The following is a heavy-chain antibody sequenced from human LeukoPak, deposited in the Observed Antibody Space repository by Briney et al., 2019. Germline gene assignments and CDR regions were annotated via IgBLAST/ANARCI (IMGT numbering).Heavy chain of an antibody. CDR3: ARGSSSGWPDYFDY. CDR2: ISYDGSNK. J-gene: IGHJ4*02. Sequence: PGGSLRLSCAASGFTFSSYAMHWVRQAPGKGLEWVAVISYDGSNKYYADSVKGRFTISRDNSKNTLYLQMNSLRAEDTAVYYCARGSSSGWPDYFDYWGRGTLVTVSS. CDR1: GFTFSSYA. V-gene: IGHV3-30*04. D-gene: IGHD6-19*01.